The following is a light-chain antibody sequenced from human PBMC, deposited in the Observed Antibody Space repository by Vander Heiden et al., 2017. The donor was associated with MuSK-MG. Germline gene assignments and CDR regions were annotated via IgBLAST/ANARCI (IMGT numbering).Light chain of an antibody. V-gene: IGKV1-27*01. CDR3: RNMR. CDR1: QGISNY. Sequence: DIQMTQSPSSLSASVGDRVTITCRASQGISNYLAWYQQKPGKVPKLLIYAASTLQSGVPSRFSGSGSGTDFTLTISSLQPEDVATYYCRNMRFGGGTKVEIK. J-gene: IGKJ4*02. CDR2: AAS.